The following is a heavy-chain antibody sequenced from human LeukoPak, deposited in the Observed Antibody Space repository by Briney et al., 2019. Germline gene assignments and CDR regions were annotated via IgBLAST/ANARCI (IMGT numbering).Heavy chain of an antibody. CDR2: IHYSGKV. Sequence: SETLSLTCTVSGGSLSSSGHWWVWIRQPPGKGLEWIGSIHYSGKVYYNPSFKSRVTTSVDTSTDQFSLRLSSATAADTAIYYCARQSGDQSSAWYFDAWGQGTLVTVSS. CDR3: ARQSGDQSSAWYFDA. CDR1: GGSLSSSGHW. J-gene: IGHJ4*02. V-gene: IGHV4-39*01. D-gene: IGHD6-19*01.